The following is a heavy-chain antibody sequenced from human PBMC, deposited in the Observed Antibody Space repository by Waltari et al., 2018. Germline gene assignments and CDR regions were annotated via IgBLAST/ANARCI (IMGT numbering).Heavy chain of an antibody. Sequence: QGQLVESGGGVVQPGRSLRLSCADSGFTFTSYAFYWVRRAPGKVLQLVSVISYDGKNTYYANSVRGRFTISRDNSKNTIYLQMNSLRIEDTAVYYCARDGDRRYHYSYMDVWGKGTTVTVSS. CDR3: ARDGDRRYHYSYMDV. CDR1: GFTFTSYA. V-gene: IGHV3-30*04. J-gene: IGHJ6*03. D-gene: IGHD3-10*01. CDR2: ISYDGKNT.